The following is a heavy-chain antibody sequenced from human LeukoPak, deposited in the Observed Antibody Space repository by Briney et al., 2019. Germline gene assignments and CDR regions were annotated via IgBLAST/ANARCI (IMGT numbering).Heavy chain of an antibody. CDR3: ASAIFGELLN. D-gene: IGHD3-10*02. Sequence: SQTLSLTCTVSGGSISSGGYYWSWIRQPPGKGLEWIGYIYHSGSTYYNPSLKSRVTISVDRSKNQFSLKLSSVTAADTAVYYCASAIFGELLNWGQGTLVTVSS. V-gene: IGHV4-30-2*01. CDR1: GGSISSGGYY. J-gene: IGHJ4*02. CDR2: IYHSGST.